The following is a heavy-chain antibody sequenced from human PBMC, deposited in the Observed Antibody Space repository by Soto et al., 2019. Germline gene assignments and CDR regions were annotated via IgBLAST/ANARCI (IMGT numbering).Heavy chain of an antibody. Sequence: PGGSRRLSWAPSGFTFSSYAMSWVRQAPGRGLKWVSAISGSGGSTYYADSVKARFTISRDNSKNTLYLQMNSLRAEDTAIYYFANCLAAAFYYLLGMDVWAQGTKVTVS. CDR3: ANCLAAAFYYLLGMDV. CDR1: GFTFSSYA. J-gene: IGHJ6*02. D-gene: IGHD6-25*01. CDR2: ISGSGGST. V-gene: IGHV3-23*01.